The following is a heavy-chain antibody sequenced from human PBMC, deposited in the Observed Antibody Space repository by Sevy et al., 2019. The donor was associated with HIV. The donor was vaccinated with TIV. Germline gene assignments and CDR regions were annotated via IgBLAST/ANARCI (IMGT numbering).Heavy chain of an antibody. V-gene: IGHV3-21*01. Sequence: GGALRLSCAASGFTFSYYTMKWVRQAPGKGLEWVSSISSGSSYISYGESVKGRFTISRDNAKNSLFLQMNSLRAEDTAVYYCARSLDYYDSSGANDYWGQGTLVTVSS. CDR2: ISSGSSYI. D-gene: IGHD3-22*01. CDR1: GFTFSYYT. CDR3: ARSLDYYDSSGANDY. J-gene: IGHJ4*02.